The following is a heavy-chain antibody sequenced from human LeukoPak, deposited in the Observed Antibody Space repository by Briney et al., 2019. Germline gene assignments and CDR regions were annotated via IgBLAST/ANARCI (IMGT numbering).Heavy chain of an antibody. D-gene: IGHD2-8*02. CDR3: ARDAPGSNTGDY. V-gene: IGHV3-48*03. CDR1: GFTFSSYE. Sequence: PGGSLRLSCAASGFTFSSYEMNWVRQAPGKGLEWVSWITTSGNTAYYADSVKGRFTISRDNAKNSLYLQMNGLRVEDTGFYYCARDAPGSNTGDYWGQGTLVTVSS. J-gene: IGHJ4*02. CDR2: ITTSGNTA.